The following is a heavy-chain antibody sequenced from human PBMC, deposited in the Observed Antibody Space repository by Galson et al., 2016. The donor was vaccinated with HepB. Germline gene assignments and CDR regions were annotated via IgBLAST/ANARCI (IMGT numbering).Heavy chain of an antibody. CDR3: ASLSVGPSIDY. Sequence: SLRLSCAASGFTFRDFPMIWVRQAPGQGLEWVSSISSDGVYTYYADSLKGRFSISRDNAKNSLFLQMNSLRAEDTAVYYCASLSVGPSIDYWGQGTLVTVAS. J-gene: IGHJ4*02. D-gene: IGHD4-23*01. CDR2: ISSDGVYT. CDR1: GFTFRDFP. V-gene: IGHV3-21*04.